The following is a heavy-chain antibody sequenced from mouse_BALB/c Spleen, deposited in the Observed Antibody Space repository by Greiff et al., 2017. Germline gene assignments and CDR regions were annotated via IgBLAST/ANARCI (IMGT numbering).Heavy chain of an antibody. Sequence: LQQPGSELVRPGASVKLSCKASGYTFTSYWMHWVKQRPGQGLEWIGNIYPGSGSTNYDEKFKSKATLTVDTSSSTAYMQLSSLTSEDSAVYYCTGGGSSLDYWGQGTTLTVS. D-gene: IGHD1-1*01. CDR1: GYTFTSYW. CDR2: IYPGSGST. CDR3: TGGGSSLDY. J-gene: IGHJ2*01. V-gene: IGHV1S22*01.